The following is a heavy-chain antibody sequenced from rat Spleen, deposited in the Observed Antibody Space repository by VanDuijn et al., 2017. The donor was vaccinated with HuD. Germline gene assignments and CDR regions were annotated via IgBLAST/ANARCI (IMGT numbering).Heavy chain of an antibody. Sequence: EVQLVESGGGLVQPGRSLKLSCVASGITFNNFWMSWIRQAPGKGLEWMGVIWIDGNTAYNSLLKSRLRISRDTSKSQVFLKMNSLQSEDTATYYCARDRTGPFDYWGQGVMVTVSS. V-gene: IGHV2S63*01. D-gene: IGHD4-2*01. CDR2: IWIDGNT. CDR1: GITFNNFW. J-gene: IGHJ2*01. CDR3: ARDRTGPFDY.